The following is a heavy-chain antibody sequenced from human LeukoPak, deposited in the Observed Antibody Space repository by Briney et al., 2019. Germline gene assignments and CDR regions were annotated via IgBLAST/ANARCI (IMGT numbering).Heavy chain of an antibody. J-gene: IGHJ4*02. Sequence: TFSSYEMXWVRQXPGKGLXXVSYISSSGSTIYYADSVKGRFTISRDNAKNSLYLQMNSLRAEDTAVYYCASETTVTPFDYWGQGTLVTVSS. CDR1: TFSSYE. V-gene: IGHV3-48*03. D-gene: IGHD4-17*01. CDR2: ISSSGSTI. CDR3: ASETTVTPFDY.